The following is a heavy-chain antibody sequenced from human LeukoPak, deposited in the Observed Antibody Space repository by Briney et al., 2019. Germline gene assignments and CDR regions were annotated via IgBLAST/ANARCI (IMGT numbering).Heavy chain of an antibody. CDR2: ISGDGDRT. CDR3: AKDARLIHLWSIVYYYYYMDV. CDR1: GFTFDGHA. Sequence: GGSLRLSCAASGFTFDGHAMHWVRQAPGKGLEWVSVISGDGDRTYYADSVEGRFTVSRDNSKNSLYLQLNSLRSEDTALYYCAKDARLIHLWSIVYYYYYMDVWGKGTAVTVSS. V-gene: IGHV3-43*02. D-gene: IGHD5-18*01. J-gene: IGHJ6*03.